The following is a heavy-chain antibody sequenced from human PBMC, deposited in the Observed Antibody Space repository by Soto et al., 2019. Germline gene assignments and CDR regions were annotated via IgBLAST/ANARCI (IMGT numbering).Heavy chain of an antibody. Sequence: QITLKESGPTLVKPTQTLTLTCTLSGVSLTTGGVGVGWIRQPPGKALEWLAVIYWNDDKRYNPSLKTRLTITKDTSKNQVVLKMTNMDPVDTATYYCAHRGYGDYPRDNWFDPWGQGTLVTVSS. D-gene: IGHD4-17*01. CDR3: AHRGYGDYPRDNWFDP. CDR2: IYWNDDK. J-gene: IGHJ5*02. CDR1: GVSLTTGGVG. V-gene: IGHV2-5*01.